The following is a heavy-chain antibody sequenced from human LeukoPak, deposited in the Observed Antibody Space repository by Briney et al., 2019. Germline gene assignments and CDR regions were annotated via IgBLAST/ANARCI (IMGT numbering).Heavy chain of an antibody. V-gene: IGHV3-11*04. CDR2: ISSSGSTI. J-gene: IGHJ4*02. Sequence: GGSLRLSCAASGFTFSDYYMSWIRQAPGKGLEWVSYISSSGSTIYYADSVKGRFTISRDNAKNSLYLQMNSLRVEDTAVYYCAREGDFVVVVAATPGHFDYWGQGTLVTVSS. D-gene: IGHD2-15*01. CDR1: GFTFSDYY. CDR3: AREGDFVVVVAATPGHFDY.